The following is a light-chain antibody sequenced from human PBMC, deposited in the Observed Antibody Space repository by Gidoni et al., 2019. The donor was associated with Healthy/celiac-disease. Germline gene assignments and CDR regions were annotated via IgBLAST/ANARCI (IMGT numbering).Light chain of an antibody. CDR2: DVS. Sequence: SALTQPAPVSGSPGQPIIISCPGTSSDVGGYHCVSWYHQHPGKAPTLMISDVSNRPPGVSIRFSGSKSSNTASLTISGILADDDAEYYCSSYASSSTPGIGTGTKVTVL. J-gene: IGLJ1*01. V-gene: IGLV2-14*01. CDR3: SSYASSSTPG. CDR1: SSDVGGYHC.